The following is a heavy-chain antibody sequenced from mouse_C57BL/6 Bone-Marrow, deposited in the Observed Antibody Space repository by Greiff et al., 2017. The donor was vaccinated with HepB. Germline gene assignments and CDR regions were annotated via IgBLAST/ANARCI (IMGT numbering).Heavy chain of an antibody. CDR2: ISSGGDYI. D-gene: IGHD1-1*01. CDR1: GFTFSSYA. Sequence: EVQGVESGEGLVKPGGSLKLSCAASGFTFSSYAMSWVRQTPEKRLEWVAYISSGGDYIYYADTVKGRFTISRDNARNTLYLQMSSLKSEDTAMYYCTRERYYYGSSAWFAYWGQGTLVTVSA. CDR3: TRERYYYGSSAWFAY. V-gene: IGHV5-9-1*02. J-gene: IGHJ3*01.